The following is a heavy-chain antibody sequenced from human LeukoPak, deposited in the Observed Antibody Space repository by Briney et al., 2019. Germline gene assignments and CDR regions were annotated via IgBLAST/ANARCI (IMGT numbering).Heavy chain of an antibody. D-gene: IGHD5-24*01. J-gene: IGHJ4*02. CDR2: INPKSGDT. CDR1: GYTFTDYY. V-gene: IGHV1-2*02. Sequence: ASVMFSCKASGYTFTDYYMHWVRQAPGQGLEWMGWINPKSGDTRYTQKFQGRDAMTRATSIGTAYMELTRLTSDDTAVYFCAREDDYYFNWGQGALVTVSS. CDR3: AREDDYYFN.